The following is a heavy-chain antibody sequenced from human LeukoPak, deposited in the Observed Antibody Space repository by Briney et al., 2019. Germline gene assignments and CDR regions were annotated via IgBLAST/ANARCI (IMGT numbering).Heavy chain of an antibody. CDR3: ANALRALHRHVYSYYYFDV. Sequence: GGSLRLSCAVSEFTFNNYAVSWVRQAPGKGLEWVSTVSGRGTDTYYAGSVKGRFTVSRDNSQNSVFLQMNSLRADGTAVYYFANALRALHRHVYSYYYFDVWGKGTMVTVSS. J-gene: IGHJ6*03. CDR1: EFTFNNYA. V-gene: IGHV3-23*01. CDR2: VSGRGTDT.